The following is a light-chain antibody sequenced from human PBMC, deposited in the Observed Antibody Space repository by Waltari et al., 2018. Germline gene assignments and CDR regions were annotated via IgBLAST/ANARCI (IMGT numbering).Light chain of an antibody. CDR2: QDN. Sequence: SFELTQTPSVSVSPAQTASITCSGDILAGKYVSWYQHKPGQSPVLVIYQDNLRPSGIPERFSGSNSGNTATLTISGTQAMDEADYYCAAWDNSTFVLFGGGTKVTVL. CDR3: AAWDNSTFVL. CDR1: ILAGKY. J-gene: IGLJ3*02. V-gene: IGLV3-1*01.